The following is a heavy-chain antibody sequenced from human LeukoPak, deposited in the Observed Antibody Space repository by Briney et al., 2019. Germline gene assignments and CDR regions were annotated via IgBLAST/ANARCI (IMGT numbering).Heavy chain of an antibody. CDR1: GFNFGSYD. CDR3: AKRVNGAFDI. CDR2: INTDGSNT. Sequence: GGSLRLSCAASGFNFGSYDMNWVRQAPGKGLEYVSTINTDGSNTWYADSVKGRFTIPRDNSKNTVFLQMNNLRHEDTATYYCAKRVNGAFDIWGQGTMVSVSS. V-gene: IGHV3-23*01. J-gene: IGHJ3*02.